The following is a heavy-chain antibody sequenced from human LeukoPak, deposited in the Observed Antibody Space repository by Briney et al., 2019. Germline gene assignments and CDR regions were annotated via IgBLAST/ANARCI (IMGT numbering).Heavy chain of an antibody. CDR3: ARVGVTVTTRHYYYYGMDV. CDR2: IIPIFGTA. CDR1: GGTFSSYA. J-gene: IGHJ6*02. Sequence: GASVKVSCKASGGTFSSYAISWVRQAPGQGLEWMGGIIPIFGTANYAQKFQGRVTITADESTSTAYMELSSLRSEDTAVYYCARVGVTVTTRHYYYYGMDVWGQGTTVTVSS. V-gene: IGHV1-69*13. D-gene: IGHD4-17*01.